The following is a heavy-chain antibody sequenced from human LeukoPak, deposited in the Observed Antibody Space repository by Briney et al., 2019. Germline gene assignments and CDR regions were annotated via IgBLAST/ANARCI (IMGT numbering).Heavy chain of an antibody. D-gene: IGHD3-3*01. CDR2: ISGSGGST. J-gene: IGHJ5*02. V-gene: IGHV3-23*01. Sequence: TGGSLRLSCAASGFTFSSYAMSWVRQAPGKGLEWGSAISGSGGSTYYADSVKGRFTISRDNSKNTLYPQMNSLRAEDTAVYYCAKPITIFGVVTEANWFDPWGQGTLVTVSS. CDR1: GFTFSSYA. CDR3: AKPITIFGVVTEANWFDP.